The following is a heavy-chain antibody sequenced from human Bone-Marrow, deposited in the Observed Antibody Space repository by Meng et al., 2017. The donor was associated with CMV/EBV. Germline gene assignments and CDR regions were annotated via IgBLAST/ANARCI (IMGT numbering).Heavy chain of an antibody. J-gene: IGHJ4*02. CDR2: IIPILGIA. Sequence: GTFSSYTISWVRQAPGQGLEWMGRIIPILGIANYAQKFQGRVTITADKSTSTAYMELSSLRSEDTAVYYCARDTPYCGGDCYSAPDYWGQGTPVTVSS. V-gene: IGHV1-69*04. D-gene: IGHD2-21*02. CDR3: ARDTPYCGGDCYSAPDY. CDR1: GTFSSYT.